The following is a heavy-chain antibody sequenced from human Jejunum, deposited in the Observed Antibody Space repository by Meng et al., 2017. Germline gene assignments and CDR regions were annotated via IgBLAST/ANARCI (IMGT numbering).Heavy chain of an antibody. CDR3: TRAFMTTVTPGDY. D-gene: IGHD4-17*01. CDR2: INPNSGST. V-gene: IGHV1-2*02. CDR1: GYNFIYYY. J-gene: IGHJ4*02. Sequence: ASVKVSCKASGYNFIYYYIHWLRQAPGQGLEWMGWINPNSGSTNSAQKFQGRVTLTRDTSISTVYMELSRLTSDDTAVYYCTRAFMTTVTPGDYWGQGTLVTVSS.